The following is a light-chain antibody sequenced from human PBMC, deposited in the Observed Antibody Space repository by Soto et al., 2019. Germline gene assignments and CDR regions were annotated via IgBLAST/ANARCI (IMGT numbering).Light chain of an antibody. CDR2: RNN. J-gene: IGLJ2*01. Sequence: QSALTQPPSASGTPGQRGTISCSGSSSNIESNFVYWYQQFPGTAPRLLIYRNNQRPSGVPDRFSGSKSGTSASLAISALRSEDEADYYCTVWDDSLRGRLFGGGTKVTVL. V-gene: IGLV1-47*01. CDR1: SSNIESNF. CDR3: TVWDDSLRGRL.